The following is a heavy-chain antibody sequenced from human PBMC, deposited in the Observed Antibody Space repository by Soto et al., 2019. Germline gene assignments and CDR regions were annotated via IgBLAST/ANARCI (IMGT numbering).Heavy chain of an antibody. CDR1: GGSFSGYY. CDR3: ASRRVAAAGTRWFDP. D-gene: IGHD6-13*01. V-gene: IGHV4-34*01. J-gene: IGHJ5*02. Sequence: SETLSLTCAVYGGSFSGYYGSWIRQPPGKGLEWIGEINHSGSTNYNPSLKSRVTISVDTSKNQFSLKLSSVTAADTAVYYCASRRVAAAGTRWFDPWGQGTLVTVSS. CDR2: INHSGST.